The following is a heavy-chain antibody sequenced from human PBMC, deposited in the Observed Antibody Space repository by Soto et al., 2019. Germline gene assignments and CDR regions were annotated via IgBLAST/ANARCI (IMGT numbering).Heavy chain of an antibody. CDR3: ANYSSGRSIDI. CDR1: GTSISNYY. Sequence: SETLSLTCIVSGTSISNYYWSWIRQPPGKGLEWIGSFHYSGSINYNPFLKSRVTISVDTSKNQFSLELSSVTAADTAVYYCANYSSGRSIDIRGQGTMGT. CDR2: FHYSGSI. D-gene: IGHD6-19*01. J-gene: IGHJ3*02. V-gene: IGHV4-59*08.